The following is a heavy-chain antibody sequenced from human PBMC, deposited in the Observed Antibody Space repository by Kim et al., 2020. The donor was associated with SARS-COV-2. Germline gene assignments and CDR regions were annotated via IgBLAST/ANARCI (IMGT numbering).Heavy chain of an antibody. CDR2: IYYSGST. V-gene: IGHV4-30-4*01. J-gene: IGHJ5*02. CDR1: GGSISSGDYY. Sequence: SETLSLTCTVSGGSISSGDYYWSWIRQPPGKGLEWIGYIYYSGSTYYNPSLKSRVTISVDTSKNQFSLKLSSVTAADTAVYYCARALQLERPSSNWFDPWGQGTLVTVSS. CDR3: ARALQLERPSSNWFDP. D-gene: IGHD1-1*01.